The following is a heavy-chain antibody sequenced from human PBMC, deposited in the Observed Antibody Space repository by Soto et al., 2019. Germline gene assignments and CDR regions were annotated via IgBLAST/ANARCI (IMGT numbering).Heavy chain of an antibody. CDR2: ISGSGDVT. CDR1: GGSVSNSNYY. J-gene: IGHJ4*02. CDR3: AKCRSTSSGAEGFDF. D-gene: IGHD6-6*01. V-gene: IGHV3-23*01. Sequence: PSETLSLTCTVSGGSVSNSNYYWGWIRQSPGKGLEWVSSISGSGDVTFYAASVEGRFTISRDNSKITFFLQLNSLRADDTGVYYCAKCRSTSSGAEGFDFWGQGALVTVSS.